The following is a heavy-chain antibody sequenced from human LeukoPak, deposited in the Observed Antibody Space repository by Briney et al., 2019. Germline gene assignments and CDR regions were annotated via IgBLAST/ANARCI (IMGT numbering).Heavy chain of an antibody. CDR1: GGSISSYY. J-gene: IGHJ2*01. Sequence: SETLSLTCTVSGGSISSYYWSWIRQPPGKGLEWIGYIYYSGSTNYNPSLKSRVTISVDTSKSQFSLKLSSVTAADTAVYYCARGEAAAAADWYFDLWGRGTLVTVSS. CDR3: ARGEAAAAADWYFDL. D-gene: IGHD6-13*01. CDR2: IYYSGST. V-gene: IGHV4-59*08.